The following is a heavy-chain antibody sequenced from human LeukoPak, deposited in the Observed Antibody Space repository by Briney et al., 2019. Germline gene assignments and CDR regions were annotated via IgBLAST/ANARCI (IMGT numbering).Heavy chain of an antibody. D-gene: IGHD6-13*01. CDR2: IYSGGST. J-gene: IGHJ4*02. CDR1: GFTVSSNY. Sequence: PGGSLRLSCAASGFTVSSNYMSWVRQAPGKGLEWVSVIYSGGSTYYADSVKGRFTISRDNSKNTLYLQMNSLRAEDTAVYYCAREGAAAGTLYFDYWGQGTLVTVSS. V-gene: IGHV3-53*01. CDR3: AREGAAAGTLYFDY.